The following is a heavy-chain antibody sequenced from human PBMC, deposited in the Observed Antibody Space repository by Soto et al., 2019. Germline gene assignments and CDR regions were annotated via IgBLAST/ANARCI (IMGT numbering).Heavy chain of an antibody. Sequence: QVQLVQSGTEVKKPGSSVKVSCKASGGTFDSNAISWVRLAPGQGLEWMGGIIPIFGTINNAQKFQDRVTITADESANIVYMELSSLRSEDTAIYYCAREGLTFGPGAVVGAFDIWGQGTLVTVSS. V-gene: IGHV1-69*12. D-gene: IGHD2-2*01. CDR1: GGTFDSNA. CDR2: IIPIFGTI. J-gene: IGHJ3*02. CDR3: AREGLTFGPGAVVGAFDI.